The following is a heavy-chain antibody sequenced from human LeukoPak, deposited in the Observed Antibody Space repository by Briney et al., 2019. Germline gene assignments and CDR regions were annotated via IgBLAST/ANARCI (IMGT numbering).Heavy chain of an antibody. CDR2: LSGSGGST. CDR1: GLTFSSYA. Sequence: PGGSLRLSCAASGLTFSSYAMSWVRQAPGEGLEWVSLLSGSGGSTYYADSVKGRFTISRDNSKNTLYLQMNSLRAEDTAVYYCAKAWLEQGGMFDYWGQGTPVTVSS. V-gene: IGHV3-23*01. CDR3: AKAWLEQGGMFDY. J-gene: IGHJ4*02. D-gene: IGHD1/OR15-1a*01.